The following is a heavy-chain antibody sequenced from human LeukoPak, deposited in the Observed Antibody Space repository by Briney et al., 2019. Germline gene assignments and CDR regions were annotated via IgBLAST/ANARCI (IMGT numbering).Heavy chain of an antibody. V-gene: IGHV4-59*11. CDR2: IYYSGST. CDR1: GGSISSHY. J-gene: IGHJ4*02. CDR3: ARYGSGSYYKQLWGIDY. Sequence: SETLSLTCTVSGGSISSHYWSWIRQSPGKGLEWIGYIYYSGSTNYNPSLKSRVTISVDTSKNQFSLKLSSVTAADTAVYYCARYGSGSYYKQLWGIDYWGQGTLVTVSS. D-gene: IGHD3-10*01.